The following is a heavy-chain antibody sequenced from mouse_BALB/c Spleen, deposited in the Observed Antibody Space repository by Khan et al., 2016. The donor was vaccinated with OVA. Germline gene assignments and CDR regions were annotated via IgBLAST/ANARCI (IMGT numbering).Heavy chain of an antibody. J-gene: IGHJ2*02. CDR2: IYPGSGSK. V-gene: IGHV1-77*01. CDR1: GYTFTDYI. D-gene: IGHD1-1*01. CDR3: ARSGYGSLGY. Sequence: QVRLQQSGPVLVKPGASVKMSCKASGYTFTDYIINWVRQRTGQGLEWIGQIYPGSGSKYYNEKFKGKATLTDDKASHTAYMQLRSLTSAGYAGDFCARSGYGSLGYWGHGTSVTVSS.